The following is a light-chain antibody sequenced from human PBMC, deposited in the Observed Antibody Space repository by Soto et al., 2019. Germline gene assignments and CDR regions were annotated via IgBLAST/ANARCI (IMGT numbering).Light chain of an antibody. J-gene: IGKJ1*01. CDR2: GAS. Sequence: DIQMTQAPPSLSASVGDRVNISCRASLGIANYVLWYQQRPGKVPKLLIYGASSLLSGVPSRFSGSGSGTDFTLTISSLQPEDVGTYYCQKYNSAMWTFGQGTKVDI. V-gene: IGKV1-27*01. CDR1: LGIANY. CDR3: QKYNSAMWT.